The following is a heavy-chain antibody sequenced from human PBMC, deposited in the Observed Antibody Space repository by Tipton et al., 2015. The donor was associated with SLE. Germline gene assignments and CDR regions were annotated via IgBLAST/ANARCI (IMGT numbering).Heavy chain of an antibody. D-gene: IGHD3-22*01. V-gene: IGHV4-39*07. CDR2: IYYSGST. CDR3: ARGPITMIVVPYAFDI. CDR1: GGSISSYY. Sequence: TLSLTCTVSGGSISSYYWGWIRQPPGKGLDWIGSIYYSGSTYYNPPLKSRVTISVDTSKNQFSLKLSSVTAADTAVYYCARGPITMIVVPYAFDIWGQGTMVTVSS. J-gene: IGHJ3*02.